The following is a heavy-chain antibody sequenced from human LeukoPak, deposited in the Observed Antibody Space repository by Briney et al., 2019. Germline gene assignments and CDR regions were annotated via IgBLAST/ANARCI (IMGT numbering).Heavy chain of an antibody. J-gene: IGHJ6*02. CDR3: ARGLPWGQNSLYGMDV. CDR1: GYTFTSYG. D-gene: IGHD7-27*01. CDR2: ISAYNGNT. V-gene: IGHV1-18*01. Sequence: ASVKVSCKASGYTFTSYGVSWVRQAPGQGLEWMGWISAYNGNTNYAQKVQARVTMTRDTSTSTAYMELRSLRSDDTAVYYCARGLPWGQNSLYGMDVWGQGTTVTVSS.